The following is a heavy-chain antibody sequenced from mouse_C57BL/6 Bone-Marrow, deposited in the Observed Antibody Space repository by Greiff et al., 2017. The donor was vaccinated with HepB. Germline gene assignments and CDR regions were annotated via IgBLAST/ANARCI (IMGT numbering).Heavy chain of an antibody. D-gene: IGHD2-1*01. CDR1: GFTFSSYG. CDR2: ISSGGSYT. J-gene: IGHJ3*01. V-gene: IGHV5-6*01. Sequence: EVKLVESGGDLVKPGGSLKLSCAASGFTFSSYGMSWVRQTPDKRLEWVATISSGGSYTYYPDSVKGRFTISRDNAKNTLALQKSSLKSEDTAMYYCARHSQIYYGWFAYWGQGTLVTVSA. CDR3: ARHSQIYYGWFAY.